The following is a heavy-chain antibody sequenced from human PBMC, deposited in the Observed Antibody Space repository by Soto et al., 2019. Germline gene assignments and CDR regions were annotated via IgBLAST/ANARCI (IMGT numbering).Heavy chain of an antibody. CDR1: GGSFSGYY. CDR2: INHSGST. V-gene: IGHV4-34*01. CDR3: ASRLGYYDILTGYYSY. Sequence: QVQLQQWGAGLLKPSETLSLTCAVYGGSFSGYYWSWIRQPPGKGLEWIGEINHSGSTNYNPSLKGQVTLSVDTSKNQCSLKLSSVTAADTAVYYCASRLGYYDILTGYYSYWGQGTLVTVSS. D-gene: IGHD3-9*01. J-gene: IGHJ4*02.